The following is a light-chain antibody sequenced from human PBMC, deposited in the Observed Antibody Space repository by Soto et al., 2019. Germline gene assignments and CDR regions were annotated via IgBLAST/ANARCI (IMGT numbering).Light chain of an antibody. CDR1: SSNIGNNH. J-gene: IGLJ7*01. CDR3: ATWDDSLSGAV. CDR2: RND. Sequence: QSVLTQPPSASGTPGQRVTISCSGSSSNIGNNHVYWYQQLPGTAPKVLIYRNDERPSGVPDRFSGSKSGTSASLAISGLRSDDEADYYCATWDDSLSGAVFGGGTQLTVL. V-gene: IGLV1-47*01.